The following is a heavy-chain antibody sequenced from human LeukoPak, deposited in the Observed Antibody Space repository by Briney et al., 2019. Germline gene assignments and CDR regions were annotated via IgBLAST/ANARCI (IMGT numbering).Heavy chain of an antibody. V-gene: IGHV3-7*01. J-gene: IGHJ4*02. CDR1: GFTFNYYW. CDR3: ARRGETAMVGDY. D-gene: IGHD5-18*01. Sequence: GGSLRLSCAASGFTFNYYWLTWVRQAPGKGLEWVANIQQDGSEKYYVDSVKGRFIISRDNAKNSLYLQMDGLRAEDTAVYYCARRGETAMVGDYWGRGTLVTVSS. CDR2: IQQDGSEK.